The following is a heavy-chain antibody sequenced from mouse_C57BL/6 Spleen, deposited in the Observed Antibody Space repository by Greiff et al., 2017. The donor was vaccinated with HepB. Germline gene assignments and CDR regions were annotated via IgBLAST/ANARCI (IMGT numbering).Heavy chain of an antibody. CDR1: GYTFTDYE. CDR3: TRTYYSNYVGY. V-gene: IGHV1-15*01. Sequence: QVHVKQSGAELVRPGASVTLSCKASGYTFTDYEMHWVKQTPVHGLEWIGAIDPETGGTAYNQKFKGKAILTADKSSSTAYMELRSLTSEDSAVYYCTRTYYSNYVGYWGQGTTLTVSS. D-gene: IGHD2-5*01. CDR2: IDPETGGT. J-gene: IGHJ2*01.